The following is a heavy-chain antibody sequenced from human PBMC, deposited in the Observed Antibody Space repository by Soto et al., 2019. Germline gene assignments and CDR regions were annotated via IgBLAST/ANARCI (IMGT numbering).Heavy chain of an antibody. CDR3: VRGGAQFDY. CDR1: GFTFSNYA. V-gene: IGHV3-64*01. CDR2: ISSNGGST. Sequence: EVQLVESGGGLVQPGGSLRLSCAASGFTFSNYAMHWVRQAPGKGLEYVSTISSNGGSTYYANSVKGRFTISRDNSKNTLYLQMGSLRAEDVAVYYCVRGGAQFDYWGQGTLVTVSS. D-gene: IGHD1-26*01. J-gene: IGHJ4*02.